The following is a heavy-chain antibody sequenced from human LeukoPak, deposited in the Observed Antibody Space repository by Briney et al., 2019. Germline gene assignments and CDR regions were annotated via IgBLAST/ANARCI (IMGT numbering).Heavy chain of an antibody. J-gene: IGHJ4*02. V-gene: IGHV3-30*03. CDR1: GFTFSNYG. Sequence: GGSLRLSCAASGFTFSNYGMHWVRQAPGKGLEWVAVISYDGTNKYYADSVKGRFTISRDNSKNTLYLQLSSLRAEDTAVYYCARVPTTVTTVYFDYWGQGTLVTVSS. CDR3: ARVPTTVTTVYFDY. CDR2: ISYDGTNK. D-gene: IGHD4-17*01.